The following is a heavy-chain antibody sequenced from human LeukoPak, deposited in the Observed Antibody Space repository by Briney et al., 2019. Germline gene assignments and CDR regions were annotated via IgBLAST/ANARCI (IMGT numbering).Heavy chain of an antibody. CDR3: ARGLRGVYYDSSGYYFDY. CDR2: IYYSGST. V-gene: IGHV4-59*01. D-gene: IGHD3-22*01. J-gene: IGHJ4*02. Sequence: PSETLSLTCTVSGGSISSYYWSWIRQPPGKGLEWIGYIYYSGSTNYNPSLKSRVTISVDTSKNQFSLKLSSVTAADTAVYYCARGLRGVYYDSSGYYFDYWGQGTLVTVSS. CDR1: GGSISSYY.